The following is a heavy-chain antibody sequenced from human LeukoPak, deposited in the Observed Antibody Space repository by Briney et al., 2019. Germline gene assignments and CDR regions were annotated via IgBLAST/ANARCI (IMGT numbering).Heavy chain of an antibody. Sequence: PGGSLRLSCAASGFTFSSYAMSWVRQAPGKGLEWVSAISGSGGSTYYADSVKGRFTISRDNSKNTLYLQMNSLRAEDTAVYYCATDHLKDDSSGYYAFDIWGQGTMVTVSS. CDR2: ISGSGGST. D-gene: IGHD3-22*01. J-gene: IGHJ3*02. CDR1: GFTFSSYA. CDR3: ATDHLKDDSSGYYAFDI. V-gene: IGHV3-23*01.